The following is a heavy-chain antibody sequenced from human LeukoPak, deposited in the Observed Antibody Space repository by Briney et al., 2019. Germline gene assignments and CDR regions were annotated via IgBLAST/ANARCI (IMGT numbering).Heavy chain of an antibody. J-gene: IGHJ5*02. CDR1: GGSISSSSYY. Sequence: SETLSLTCTVSGGSISSSSYYWGWIRQPPGKGLEWIGSIYYSGSTYYNPSLKSRVTISVDTSKNQFSLKLSSVTAADTAVYYCARGRIGSQPPNWFDPWGQGTLVTVSP. D-gene: IGHD3-10*01. V-gene: IGHV4-39*01. CDR2: IYYSGST. CDR3: ARGRIGSQPPNWFDP.